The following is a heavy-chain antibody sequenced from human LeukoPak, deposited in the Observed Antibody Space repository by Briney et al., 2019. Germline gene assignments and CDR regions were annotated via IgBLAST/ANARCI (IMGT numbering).Heavy chain of an antibody. J-gene: IGHJ4*02. V-gene: IGHV3-20*04. CDR1: GFTFDDYG. CDR3: SRRYSSGYPSDY. D-gene: IGHD6-19*01. Sequence: GGSLRLSCAASGFTFDDYGMSWVRQAPGKGLEWVSGIHWNGGSTGYADSVEGRFTISRDNAKNSLYLQMNSLRAEDTALYYCSRRYSSGYPSDYWGQGTLVTVSS. CDR2: IHWNGGST.